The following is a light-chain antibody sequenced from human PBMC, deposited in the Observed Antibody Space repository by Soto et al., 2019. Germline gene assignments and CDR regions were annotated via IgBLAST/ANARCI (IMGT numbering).Light chain of an antibody. V-gene: IGLV2-23*02. CDR3: CSYAGSYTFYV. CDR2: EVN. Sequence: QSALTQPASVSGSPGQSVTISCTGTSSDVGRSYNLVSWYQQHPGKAPKLMIYEVNNRPSGVSDRFSGSKSGDTASLTISGLQAEDEADYYCCSYAGSYTFYVFGTGTKLTVL. CDR1: SSDVGRSYNL. J-gene: IGLJ1*01.